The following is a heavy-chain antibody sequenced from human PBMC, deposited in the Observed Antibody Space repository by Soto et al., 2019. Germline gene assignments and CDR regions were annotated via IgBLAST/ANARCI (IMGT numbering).Heavy chain of an antibody. Sequence: PSATLSLTCTVSGDSIRDSFWSWCRQPPGKGLEWIGLVHHTGNTNYNPSLETRVTMLIDASANHFSLTLTSVTPADAAIYYCAXGREDHVDHHFGHLFDSWGQGTLVTVSS. J-gene: IGHJ4*02. CDR3: AXGREDHVDHHFGHLFDS. D-gene: IGHD3-10*01. CDR1: GDSIRDSF. CDR2: VHHTGNT. V-gene: IGHV4-59*01.